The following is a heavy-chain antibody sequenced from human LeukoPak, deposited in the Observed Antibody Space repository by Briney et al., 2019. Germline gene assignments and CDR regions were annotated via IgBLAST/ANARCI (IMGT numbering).Heavy chain of an antibody. D-gene: IGHD1-26*01. V-gene: IGHV3-23*01. CDR1: GFTFSTYG. CDR3: AKEYTGTFSPFPSYFDN. CDR2: ISGSGESA. Sequence: GGSLRLSCAASGFTFSTYGMTWVRQTPGKGLEWVSGISGSGESAYYADSVKGRFTISRDNSKNTLYLQMNSLRAEDTAIYYCAKEYTGTFSPFPSYFDNWGQGTLVTVSS. J-gene: IGHJ4*02.